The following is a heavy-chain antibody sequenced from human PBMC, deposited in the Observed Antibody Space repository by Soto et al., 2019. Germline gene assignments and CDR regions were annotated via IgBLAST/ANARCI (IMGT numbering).Heavy chain of an antibody. CDR2: IYYSGST. J-gene: IGHJ6*03. V-gene: IGHV4-59*01. CDR3: ARESSYYGSRTHYYMDV. CDR1: GGSISSYY. Sequence: SETLSLTCTVSGGSISSYYWSWIRQPPGKGLEWIGYIYYSGSTNYNPSLKSRVTISVDTSKNQFSLKTSSVTAADTAVYYCARESSYYGSRTHYYMDVWGKGTTVTVSS. D-gene: IGHD3-10*01.